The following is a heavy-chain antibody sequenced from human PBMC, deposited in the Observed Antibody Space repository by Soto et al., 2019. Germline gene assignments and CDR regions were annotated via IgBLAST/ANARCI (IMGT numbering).Heavy chain of an antibody. CDR3: ARTIAVTYGAVAS. Sequence: QVQVMESGGGVVQPGRSLRLSCATSGFSFSSHGMYWVRQAPGKGLEWVAVIWYDGGDKYYADSVKGRFTISRDNSKNTLSLQMNSLRAEDTAVNDSARTIAVTYGAVASWGQGTLGTVSS. CDR2: IWYDGGDK. CDR1: GFSFSSHG. J-gene: IGHJ4*02. V-gene: IGHV3-33*01. D-gene: IGHD2-21*01.